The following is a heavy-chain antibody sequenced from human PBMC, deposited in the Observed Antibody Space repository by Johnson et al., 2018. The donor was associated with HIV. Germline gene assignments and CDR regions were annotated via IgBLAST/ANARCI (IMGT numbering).Heavy chain of an antibody. Sequence: VQLVESGGGLVQPGGSLRLSCAVSGFTFTNYAMSWVRQAPGKGLEWVSVINSGGDTYYADSVTGRFTISRDNSKNTLYLQMNSLRVEDTAVYFCARGCRDCYTCDVFDVWGQGTRVTVSS. CDR1: GFTFTNYA. CDR3: ARGCRDCYTCDVFDV. CDR2: INSGGDT. J-gene: IGHJ3*01. V-gene: IGHV3-66*01. D-gene: IGHD5-24*01.